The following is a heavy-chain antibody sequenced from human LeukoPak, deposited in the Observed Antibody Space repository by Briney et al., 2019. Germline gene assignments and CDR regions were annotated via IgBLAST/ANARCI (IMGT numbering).Heavy chain of an antibody. Sequence: GGSLRLSCAASGFTFSSYAMSWVRQAPGKGLEWVSAISGSGGSTYYADSVKGRFTISRDNSKNTLYLQMNSLRAEDTAVYYCARDDYGDPGAFDIWGQGTMVTVSS. J-gene: IGHJ3*02. CDR3: ARDDYGDPGAFDI. CDR1: GFTFSSYA. D-gene: IGHD4-17*01. V-gene: IGHV3-23*01. CDR2: ISGSGGST.